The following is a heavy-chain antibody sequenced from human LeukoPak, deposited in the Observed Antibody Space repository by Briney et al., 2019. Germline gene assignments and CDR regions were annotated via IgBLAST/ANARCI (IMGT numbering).Heavy chain of an antibody. CDR3: ARSEHIVVVTSTPASY. CDR1: GFTFSSYA. V-gene: IGHV3-30-3*01. D-gene: IGHD2-21*02. Sequence: PGGSLRLSCAASGFTFSSYAMYWVRQAPGKGLEWMAVISYDGSNKYYADSVKGRFTISRDNSKNTVFLEMNSLKAEDTALYYCARSEHIVVVTSTPASYWGQGTLVTVSS. J-gene: IGHJ4*02. CDR2: ISYDGSNK.